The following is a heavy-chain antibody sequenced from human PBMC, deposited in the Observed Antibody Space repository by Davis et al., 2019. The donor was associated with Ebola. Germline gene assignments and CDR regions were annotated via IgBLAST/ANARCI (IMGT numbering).Heavy chain of an antibody. CDR2: IYTSGST. CDR3: ARARITMIVVAPYWFDP. Sequence: PSETLSLTCTVSGGSISSGSYYWSWIRQPAGKGLEWIGHIYTSGSTNYNPSLKSRVTISVDTSKNQFSLKLSSVTAADTAVYYCARARITMIVVAPYWFDPWGQGTLVTVSS. CDR1: GGSISSGSYY. V-gene: IGHV4-61*09. J-gene: IGHJ5*02. D-gene: IGHD3-22*01.